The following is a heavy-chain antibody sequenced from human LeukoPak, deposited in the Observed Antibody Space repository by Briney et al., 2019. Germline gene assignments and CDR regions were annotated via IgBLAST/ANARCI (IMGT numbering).Heavy chain of an antibody. Sequence: WETLCLTCAVSGGSISSYSWSWIRQPAGKGLEWIGRIYTSGSTNYNASLKSQVTMPRVTSKTQLSLQLSSLTPADTAMYHCARHLHAYCSRGSCSSDYYGMDVWGQGTPVTVSS. J-gene: IGHJ6*02. D-gene: IGHD2-15*01. V-gene: IGHV4-59*10. CDR1: GGSISSYS. CDR3: ARHLHAYCSRGSCSSDYYGMDV. CDR2: IYTSGST.